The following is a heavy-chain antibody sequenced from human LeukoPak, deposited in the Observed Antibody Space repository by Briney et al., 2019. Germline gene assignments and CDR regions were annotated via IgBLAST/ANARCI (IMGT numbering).Heavy chain of an antibody. CDR1: GGSISSYY. V-gene: IGHV4-59*01. Sequence: SETLSLTCTVSGGSISSYYWSWIRQPPGKGLEWIGYIYYSGSTNYNPSLKSRVTISVDTSKNQFSLKLSSVTDADTAVYYCARVGYSSSWYLAGWGQGTLVTVSS. CDR2: IYYSGST. J-gene: IGHJ4*02. CDR3: ARVGYSSSWYLAG. D-gene: IGHD6-13*01.